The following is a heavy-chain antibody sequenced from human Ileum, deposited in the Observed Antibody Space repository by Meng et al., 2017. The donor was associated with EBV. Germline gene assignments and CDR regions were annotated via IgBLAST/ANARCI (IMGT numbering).Heavy chain of an antibody. Sequence: HVQLVQSGAEVKKPGASVKVSCKASGYTFTSYDINWVRHGTGQGLEWMGWMNPNRGTTGYAQKFQGRVTMTRNISKSTAYMDLSSLRSEDTAVYYCATGVADFEYWGQGTLVTVSS. J-gene: IGHJ4*02. D-gene: IGHD6-19*01. CDR3: ATGVADFEY. CDR2: MNPNRGTT. V-gene: IGHV1-8*01. CDR1: GYTFTSYD.